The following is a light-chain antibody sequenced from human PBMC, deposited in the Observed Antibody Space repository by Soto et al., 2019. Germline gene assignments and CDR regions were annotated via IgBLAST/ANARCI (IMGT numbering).Light chain of an antibody. Sequence: EGVMTQSPATLSLSPGEGATLSCRASQSVGGDVAWYQQKPGQAPRLLIFGATTRPTGIPARFSGSGSVTEFTLTISSLQSDDSGVYYCQQYNKWPLTFGGGTKVEIK. CDR2: GAT. CDR1: QSVGGD. V-gene: IGKV3-15*01. J-gene: IGKJ4*01. CDR3: QQYNKWPLT.